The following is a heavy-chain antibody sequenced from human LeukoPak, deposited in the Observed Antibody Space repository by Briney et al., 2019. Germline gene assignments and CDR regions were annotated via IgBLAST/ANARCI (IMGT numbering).Heavy chain of an antibody. D-gene: IGHD2-15*01. CDR1: GFTFTSSA. CDR2: IVVGSGNT. V-gene: IGHV1-58*01. Sequence: SVKVSCKASGFTFTSSAVQWVRQARGQRLEWIGWIVVGSGNTNYAQKFQERVTITRGMSTSTAYMELSSLRSEDTAVYYCAAVGPKIVVVVAAAFDIWGQGTMVTVSS. J-gene: IGHJ3*02. CDR3: AAVGPKIVVVVAAAFDI.